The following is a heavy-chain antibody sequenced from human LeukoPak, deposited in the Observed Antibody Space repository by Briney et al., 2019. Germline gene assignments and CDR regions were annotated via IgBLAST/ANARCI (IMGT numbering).Heavy chain of an antibody. D-gene: IGHD6-6*01. CDR2: ISGSGGST. CDR1: GFTFSSYA. CDR3: AKLGKSSARPRAYYYYYMDV. Sequence: GGSLRLSCAASGFTFSSYAMSWVRQAPGKGLEWVSAISGSGGSTYYADSVKGRFTISRDNSKNTLYLQMNSLRAEDTAVYYCAKLGKSSARPRAYYYYYMDVWGKGTTVTVSS. J-gene: IGHJ6*03. V-gene: IGHV3-23*01.